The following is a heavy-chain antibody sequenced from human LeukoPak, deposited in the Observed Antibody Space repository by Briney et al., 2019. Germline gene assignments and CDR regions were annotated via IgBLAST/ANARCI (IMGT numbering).Heavy chain of an antibody. J-gene: IGHJ4*02. V-gene: IGHV4-31*03. D-gene: IGHD6-13*01. CDR1: GFSISSGGYY. CDR3: ARSTSAAGLSDY. Sequence: PSETLSLTCTVSGFSISSGGYYWSWLRQHPGKGLEWIGYIYYSGSTYYNPSLKSRTTISVDTSKNQFSLKLSSVTAADTAVYYCARSTSAAGLSDYWGQGTLVTVSS. CDR2: IYYSGST.